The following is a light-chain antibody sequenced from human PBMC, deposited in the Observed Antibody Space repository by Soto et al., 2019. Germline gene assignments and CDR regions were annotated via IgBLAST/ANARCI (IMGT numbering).Light chain of an antibody. J-gene: IGKJ4*01. Sequence: AIQLTQSPSSLSASVGDRVTITCRASQGISSALAWYQQQPGKAPKLLIYDASSLESGVPSRFSGSGSGTDFTLTISRLQPEDFATYYCQQFNSYPLTFGGGTKVEIK. CDR2: DAS. CDR3: QQFNSYPLT. V-gene: IGKV1-13*02. CDR1: QGISSA.